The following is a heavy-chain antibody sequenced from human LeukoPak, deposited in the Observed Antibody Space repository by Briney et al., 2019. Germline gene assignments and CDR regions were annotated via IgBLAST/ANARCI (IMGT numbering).Heavy chain of an antibody. Sequence: GDSLPHLCGASGFTLSSYSMKWVPQAPGKGLEWVSSINRNRNYIYYAHSVKGRFTIYRDDDKHSLYHAMNSLRGTDTAVYYCSSSGYRGPEYFQHWGQGTLVTVSS. J-gene: IGHJ1*01. CDR2: INRNRNYI. D-gene: IGHD3-22*01. CDR3: SSSGYRGPEYFQH. CDR1: GFTLSSYS. V-gene: IGHV3-21*01.